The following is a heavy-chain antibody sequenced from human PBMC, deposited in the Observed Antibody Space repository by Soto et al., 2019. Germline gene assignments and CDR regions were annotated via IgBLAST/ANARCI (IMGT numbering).Heavy chain of an antibody. CDR1: GFTFSSYA. CDR2: ISYDGSNK. Sequence: PGGSLRLSCAASGFTFSSYAMHWVCQAPGKGLEWVAVISYDGSNKYYADSVKGRFTISRDNSKNTLYLQMNSLRAEDTAVYYCARDGGGWYGSYYYYGMDVWGQGTTVTVSS. CDR3: ARDGGGWYGSYYYYGMDV. J-gene: IGHJ6*02. V-gene: IGHV3-30-3*01. D-gene: IGHD6-19*01.